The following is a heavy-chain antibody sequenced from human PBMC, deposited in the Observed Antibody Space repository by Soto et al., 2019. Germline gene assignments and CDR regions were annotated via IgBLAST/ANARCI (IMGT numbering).Heavy chain of an antibody. J-gene: IGHJ4*02. V-gene: IGHV1-69*01. CDR1: GGSLRNSV. CDR2: VIPILGTA. CDR3: ARLGHPGQ. Sequence: QVQLVQSGAEVKKPWSSVKVSCTASGGSLRNSVISCVRQAPAQRLEWMGGVIPILGTANYAQKFQGRVTMTADEATSTAYMDLSSLSPDDTAVYYCARLGHPGQWGQGTLVIVSS.